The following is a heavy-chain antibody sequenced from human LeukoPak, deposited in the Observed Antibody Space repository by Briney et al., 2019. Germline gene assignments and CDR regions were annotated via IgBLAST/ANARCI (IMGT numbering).Heavy chain of an antibody. CDR2: INPNSGGT. D-gene: IGHD3-22*01. J-gene: IGHJ5*02. CDR1: GYTFTGYY. Sequence: ASVKVSCKASGYTFTGYYMHWVRQAPGQGLEWMGWINPNSGGTNYAQKFQGRVTMTRDTSISTAYMELSRLRSDDTAVYYCARGGHYYDSSGYSPWFDPWGQGTLVTVSS. CDR3: ARGGHYYDSSGYSPWFDP. V-gene: IGHV1-2*02.